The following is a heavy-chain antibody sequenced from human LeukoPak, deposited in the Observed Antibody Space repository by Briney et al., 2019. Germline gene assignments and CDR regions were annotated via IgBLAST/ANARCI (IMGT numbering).Heavy chain of an antibody. J-gene: IGHJ5*02. CDR3: ASLGRTIFGVVTDPLRRWFDP. CDR2: ISWNSGSI. V-gene: IGHV3-9*01. Sequence: GGSLRLSCAGSGFIFNNYAMHWVRQPPGKGLEWVSGISWNSGSIDYADSVKGRFTISRDNAKNSLYLQMNSLRAEDTAVYYCASLGRTIFGVVTDPLRRWFDPWGQGTLVAVSS. D-gene: IGHD3-3*01. CDR1: GFIFNNYA.